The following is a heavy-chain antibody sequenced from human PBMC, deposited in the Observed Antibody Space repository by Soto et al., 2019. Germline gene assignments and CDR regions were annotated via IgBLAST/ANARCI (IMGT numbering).Heavy chain of an antibody. CDR1: GYTFTHYY. J-gene: IGHJ3*02. D-gene: IGHD3-10*01. Sequence: ASVKVSCKASGYTFTHYYIHWVRQAPGQGLEWMGVINPTGGRASYAQKLQGRVTMTTDTSTSTAYMELRSLRSDDTAVYYCARDGPMDRAFDIWGQGTMVTVSS. CDR2: INPTGGRA. V-gene: IGHV1-46*01. CDR3: ARDGPMDRAFDI.